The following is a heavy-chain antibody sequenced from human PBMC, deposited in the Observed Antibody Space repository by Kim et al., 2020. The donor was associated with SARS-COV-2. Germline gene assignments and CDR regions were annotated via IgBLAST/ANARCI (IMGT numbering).Heavy chain of an antibody. Sequence: GGSLRLSCAASGFTFSGSAMHWVRQASGKGLEWVGRIRSKANSYATAYAASVKGRFTISRDDSKNTAYLQMNSLKTEDTAVYYCAAVSMVRGVKYYYYYYGMDVWGQGTTVTVSS. J-gene: IGHJ6*02. CDR2: IRSKANSYAT. D-gene: IGHD3-10*01. CDR3: AAVSMVRGVKYYYYYYGMDV. V-gene: IGHV3-73*01. CDR1: GFTFSGSA.